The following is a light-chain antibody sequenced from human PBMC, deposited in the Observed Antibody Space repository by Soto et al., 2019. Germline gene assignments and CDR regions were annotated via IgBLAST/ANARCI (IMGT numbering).Light chain of an antibody. CDR2: GAS. CDR3: QQYGSLLT. CDR1: PSVSSSY. Sequence: EIVLTQSPGTLSLSPGERATLSCRASPSVSSSYLAWYQQKPGQAPRLLIYGASSRATGIPDRFSGSGSGTDFTITISRLEPEDFAVYYCQQYGSLLTFGGGTKVEIK. J-gene: IGKJ4*01. V-gene: IGKV3-20*01.